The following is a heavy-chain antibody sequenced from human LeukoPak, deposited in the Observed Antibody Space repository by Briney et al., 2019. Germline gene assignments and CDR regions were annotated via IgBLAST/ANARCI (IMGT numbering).Heavy chain of an antibody. J-gene: IGHJ4*02. CDR1: GGSISSSSYY. CDR3: ARRDYYDSSGLLDY. D-gene: IGHD3-22*01. Sequence: PSETLSLTCTVSGGSISSSSYYWGWIRQPPGKGLEWIASIYYSGSTYYNPSLKSRVTISVDTSKNQFSLKLSSVTAADTAVYYCARRDYYDSSGLLDYWGQGTLVTVSS. CDR2: IYYSGST. V-gene: IGHV4-39*01.